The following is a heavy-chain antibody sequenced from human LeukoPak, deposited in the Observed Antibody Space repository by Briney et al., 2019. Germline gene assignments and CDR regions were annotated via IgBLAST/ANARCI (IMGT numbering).Heavy chain of an antibody. V-gene: IGHV3-30*18. Sequence: GGSLRLSCAASGFTFSSYGMHWVRQAPGKGLEWVAVISYDGSNKYYADSVKGRFTISRDNSKNTLYLQVNSLRAEDTAVYYCAKTTYDSPFDYWGQGTLVTVSS. J-gene: IGHJ4*02. CDR1: GFTFSSYG. CDR2: ISYDGSNK. CDR3: AKTTYDSPFDY. D-gene: IGHD3-22*01.